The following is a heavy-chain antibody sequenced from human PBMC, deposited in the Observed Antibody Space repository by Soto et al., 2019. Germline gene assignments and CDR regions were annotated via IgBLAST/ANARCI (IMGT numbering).Heavy chain of an antibody. Sequence: QVQLVESGGGVVQPGRSLRLSCAASGFSFSSYAMQWVRQAPGKGLEWVAALSYDGDNDYYADSVEGRFTISGDLSRKAMHLERNGLRPEDTAVYYCARGGLGDYGVQGCDYWGQGTQVTVST. CDR3: ARGGLGDYGVQGCDY. J-gene: IGHJ4*02. V-gene: IGHV3-30-3*01. CDR1: GFSFSSYA. CDR2: LSYDGDND. D-gene: IGHD4-17*01.